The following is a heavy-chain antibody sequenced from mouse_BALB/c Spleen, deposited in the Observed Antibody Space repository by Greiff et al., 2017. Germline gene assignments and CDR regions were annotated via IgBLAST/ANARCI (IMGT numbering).Heavy chain of an antibody. D-gene: IGHD3-3*01. Sequence: EVKLMESGGDLVKPGGSLKLSCAASGFTFSSYGMSWVRQTPDKRLEWVATISSGGSYTYYPDSVKGRFTISRDNAKNTLYLQMSSLKSADTAMYYCARHAGTGNYFDSWGQGTTLTVSS. CDR3: ARHAGTGNYFDS. J-gene: IGHJ2*01. V-gene: IGHV5-6*01. CDR1: GFTFSSYG. CDR2: ISSGGSYT.